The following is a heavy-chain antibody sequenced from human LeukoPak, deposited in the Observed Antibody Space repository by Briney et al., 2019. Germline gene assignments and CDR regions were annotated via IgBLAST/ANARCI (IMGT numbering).Heavy chain of an antibody. J-gene: IGHJ4*02. V-gene: IGHV1-69*01. CDR2: IIPIFGTA. D-gene: IGHD1-26*01. CDR3: ARDRSGVGATPFDY. CDR1: GGTSSSYA. Sequence: SVKVSCKASGGTSSSYAISWVRQAPGQGLEWMGGIIPIFGTANYAQKFQGRVTITADESTSTAYMELSSLRSEDTAVYYCARDRSGVGATPFDYWGQGTLVTVSS.